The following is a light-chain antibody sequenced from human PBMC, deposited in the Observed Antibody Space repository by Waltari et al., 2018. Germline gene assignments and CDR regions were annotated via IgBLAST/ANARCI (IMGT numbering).Light chain of an antibody. CDR3: QTGGNGTWV. V-gene: IGLV4-69*01. Sequence: QLVLTQSPSASASLGASVKLTCTLGSGHSTNIIAWLQQQPEKGPRFLMNVKSDGSHNKGVGIPDRFSGSSSGAERYLTISSLQSEDEADYYCQTGGNGTWVFGGGTRLTVL. CDR1: SGHSTNI. CDR2: VKSDGSH. J-gene: IGLJ3*02.